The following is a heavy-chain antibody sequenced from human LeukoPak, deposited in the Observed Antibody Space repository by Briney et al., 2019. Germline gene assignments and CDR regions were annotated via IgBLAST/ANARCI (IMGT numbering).Heavy chain of an antibody. CDR1: GFTFSSYS. V-gene: IGHV3-48*01. CDR3: AREVVGVTRGNFDY. Sequence: GGSLRLSCAASGFTFSSYSMNWVRQAPGKGLEWVSYISSSSSTIYYADSVKGRFTISRDNAKNSLYLQMNSLRAEDTAVYYCAREVVGVTRGNFDYWGQGTLVTVSS. CDR2: ISSSSSTI. J-gene: IGHJ4*02. D-gene: IGHD1-26*01.